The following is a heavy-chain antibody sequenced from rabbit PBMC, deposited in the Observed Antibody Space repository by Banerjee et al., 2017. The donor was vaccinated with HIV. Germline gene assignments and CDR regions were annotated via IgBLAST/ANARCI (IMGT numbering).Heavy chain of an antibody. CDR3: ARGLNGVGYRSGL. Sequence: QSLEESGGGLVQPEGSLTLTCTASGFSFSSSYYMCWVRQAPGKGLEWIGCIYTGSGSTYYASWVISRFTISSNTNQNTVTLQMTSLTAADTATYFCARGLNGVGYRSGLWGQGTLVTVS. J-gene: IGHJ4*01. V-gene: IGHV1S40*01. CDR2: IYTGSGST. CDR1: GFSFSSSYY. D-gene: IGHD1-1*01.